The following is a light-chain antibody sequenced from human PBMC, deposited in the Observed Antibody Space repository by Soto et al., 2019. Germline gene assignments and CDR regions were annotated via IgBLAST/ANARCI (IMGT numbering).Light chain of an antibody. CDR3: QQYGNSPPT. V-gene: IGKV3-20*01. Sequence: EIVLTQSPGSLSLSPGERATLSCRASQSLSSSFLAWYQNKPGQAPRLLIYGASSRAIAIPDRFSGSGSGTDFTLSISRLEPEDFAVYYCQQYGNSPPTFGGGTKVEIK. CDR1: QSLSSSF. J-gene: IGKJ4*01. CDR2: GAS.